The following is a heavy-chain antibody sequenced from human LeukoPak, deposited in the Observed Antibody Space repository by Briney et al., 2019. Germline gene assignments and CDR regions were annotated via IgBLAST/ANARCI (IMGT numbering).Heavy chain of an antibody. J-gene: IGHJ1*01. V-gene: IGHV3-9*01. CDR2: ISWNSGSI. Sequence: LGGSLRLSCAASGFTFDDYAMHWVRQAPGKGLGWVSGISWNSGSIGYADSVKGRFTISRDNAKNSLYLQMNSLRAEDTALYYCAKVFARLRPGYSSGWYSGWGQGTLVTVSS. CDR1: GFTFDDYA. CDR3: AKVFARLRPGYSSGWYSG. D-gene: IGHD6-19*01.